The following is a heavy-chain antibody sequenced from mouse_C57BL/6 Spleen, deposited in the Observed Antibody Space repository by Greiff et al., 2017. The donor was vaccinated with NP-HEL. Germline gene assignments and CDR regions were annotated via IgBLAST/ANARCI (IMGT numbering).Heavy chain of an antibody. V-gene: IGHV1-54*01. Sequence: VKLQQSGAELVRPGTSVKVSCKASGYAFTNYLIEWVKQRPGQGLEWIGVINPGSGGTNYNEKFKGKATLTADKSSSTAYMQLSSLTSEDSAVYFCARSRAFYAMDYWGQGTSVTVSS. D-gene: IGHD3-3*01. CDR2: INPGSGGT. CDR3: ARSRAFYAMDY. CDR1: GYAFTNYL. J-gene: IGHJ4*01.